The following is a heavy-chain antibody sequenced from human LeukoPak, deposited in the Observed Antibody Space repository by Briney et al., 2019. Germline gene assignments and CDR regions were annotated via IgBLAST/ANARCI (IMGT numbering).Heavy chain of an antibody. D-gene: IGHD6-19*01. V-gene: IGHV3-21*01. Sequence: GGSLRLSCAASGFSFSSYDMNWVRQTPGKGLEWVSSITSSSTYTFYADSVKGRFTISRDNAKNSLYLQMDSLGPEDTAVYYCARVVDSSGWYDFYRYYYYMDVWGKGTTVTISS. CDR2: ITSSSTYT. CDR3: ARVVDSSGWYDFYRYYYYMDV. CDR1: GFSFSSYD. J-gene: IGHJ6*03.